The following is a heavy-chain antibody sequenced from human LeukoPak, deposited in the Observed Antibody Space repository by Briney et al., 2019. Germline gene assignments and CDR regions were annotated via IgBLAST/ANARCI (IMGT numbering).Heavy chain of an antibody. CDR2: ISGSGGST. J-gene: IGHJ4*02. D-gene: IGHD3-22*01. Sequence: PGRSLGLSCAASGFTFDDYAMHWVRQAPGRGPEWVSAISGSGGSTYYADSVKGRFTISRDNSKNTLYLQMNSLRAEDTAVYYCAKDPLYYYDSSSRGYFDYWGQGTLVTVSS. CDR1: GFTFDDYA. CDR3: AKDPLYYYDSSSRGYFDY. V-gene: IGHV3-23*01.